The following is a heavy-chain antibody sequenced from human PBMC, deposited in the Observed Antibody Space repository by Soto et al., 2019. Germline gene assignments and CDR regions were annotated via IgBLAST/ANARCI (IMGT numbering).Heavy chain of an antibody. CDR2: ILHDGSAE. CDR1: GFTVSSTY. J-gene: IGHJ6*02. D-gene: IGHD4-4*01. CDR3: ARSRDGYSFYFYYGMDG. Sequence: PGGSLRLSCAASGFTVSSTYLTWVRQAPGKGLEWMALILHDGSAEYYADSVKGRFTISRDNSKNTLYLQMNSLRAEDTAVYYCARSRDGYSFYFYYGMDGWGQGTTVTVSS. V-gene: IGHV3-30*03.